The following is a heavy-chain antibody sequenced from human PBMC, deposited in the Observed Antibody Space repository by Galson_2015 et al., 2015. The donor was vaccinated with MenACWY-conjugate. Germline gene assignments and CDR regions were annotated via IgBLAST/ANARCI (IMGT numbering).Heavy chain of an antibody. V-gene: IGHV4-39*07. D-gene: IGHD2-15*01. CDR2: IYYSGGT. J-gene: IGHJ4*02. CDR3: ARDLELLAIDY. Sequence: ETLSLTCTVSGGSMRSGSYYWGWIRQPPGKGLEWIGSIYYSGGTYYNPSLKSRVTISVDTSKNQFSLKLSSVTAADTAMYYCARDLELLAIDYWGQGTPVTVSS. CDR1: GGSMRSGSYY.